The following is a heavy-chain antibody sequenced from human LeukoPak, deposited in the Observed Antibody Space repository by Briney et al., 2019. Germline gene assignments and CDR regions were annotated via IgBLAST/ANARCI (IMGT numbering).Heavy chain of an antibody. CDR3: ARELRSFHFDY. CDR1: GYTFTSYA. V-gene: IGHV1-3*01. J-gene: IGHJ4*02. CDR2: INASNGNT. D-gene: IGHD5-12*01. Sequence: ASVKVSGTASGYTFTSYAMHWVRQAPGQRLEWMGWINASNGNTKYSQKFQGRVTITRDTSASTAYMELSSLRSEDTAVYYCARELRSFHFDYWGQGTLVTVSS.